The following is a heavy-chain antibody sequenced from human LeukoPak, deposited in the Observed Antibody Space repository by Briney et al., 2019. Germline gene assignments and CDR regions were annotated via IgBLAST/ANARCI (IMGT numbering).Heavy chain of an antibody. CDR1: EFTFSSYW. V-gene: IGHV3-7*01. D-gene: IGHD2-2*01. Sequence: GGSLRLSRAASEFTFSSYWMNWVRQAPGKGLEWVANIKHDGSETYYVDSVKGRFTTSRDNAQNSLYLQMNSLSAEDTAVYYRATVRPDDGSGNSYYRDLHIWGQGTKVTVAS. J-gene: IGHJ3*02. CDR2: IKHDGSET. CDR3: ATVRPDDGSGNSYYRDLHI.